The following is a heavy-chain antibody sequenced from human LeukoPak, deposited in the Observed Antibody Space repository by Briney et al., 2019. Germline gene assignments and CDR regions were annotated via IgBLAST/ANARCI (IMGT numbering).Heavy chain of an antibody. CDR2: ISGSGGST. J-gene: IGHJ4*02. V-gene: IGHV3-23*01. CDR1: GFTFSSYA. Sequence: GGSLRLSCAASGFTFSSYAMSWVRQAPGKGLEWVSTISGSGGSTYYADSVKGRFTISRDNSKNTLILQMSRLRVEDTAVYYCAKGDSFGSGSYFHYWGQGALVTVSS. D-gene: IGHD3-10*01. CDR3: AKGDSFGSGSYFHY.